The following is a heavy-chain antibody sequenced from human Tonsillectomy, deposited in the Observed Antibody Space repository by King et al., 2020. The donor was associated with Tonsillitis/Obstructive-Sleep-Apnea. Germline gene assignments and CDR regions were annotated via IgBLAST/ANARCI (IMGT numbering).Heavy chain of an antibody. CDR1: GGSISSSSYY. Sequence: LQLQESGPGLVKPSETLSLTCTVSGGSISSSSYYWGWIRQPPRKGLEWIGSIYYSGSPYYNPSPKSRVTISVDTSKDQISLQLSSVSAADTAVYYCARGRFVEWLLDWFDPWGQGTLVTVSS. J-gene: IGHJ5*02. CDR3: ARGRFVEWLLDWFDP. V-gene: IGHV4-39*01. CDR2: IYYSGSP. D-gene: IGHD3-3*01.